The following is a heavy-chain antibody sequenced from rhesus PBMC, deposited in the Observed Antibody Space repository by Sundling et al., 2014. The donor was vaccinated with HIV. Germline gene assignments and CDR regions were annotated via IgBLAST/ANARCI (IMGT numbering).Heavy chain of an antibody. CDR3: ARDQAGLDY. J-gene: IGHJ4*01. V-gene: IGHV4-169*02. CDR2: INGNGGST. Sequence: QLQLQESGPGLVKPSETLSLTCDVSSGSISGYYWSWIRQPPGKGLEWIGEINGNGGSTNYNPSLKSRVTLSVDTSKNQLSLKLSSVTAADTAVYYCARDQAGLDYWGRGVLVTVSS. CDR1: SGSISGYY.